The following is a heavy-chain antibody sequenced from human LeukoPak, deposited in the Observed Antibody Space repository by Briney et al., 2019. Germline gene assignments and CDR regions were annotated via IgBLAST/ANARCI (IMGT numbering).Heavy chain of an antibody. D-gene: IGHD3-9*01. CDR3: ARWGSPSEDILTGYYKLYYYYGMDV. J-gene: IGHJ6*02. Sequence: GGSLRLSCAASGFTFSSYWMHWVRQAPGKGLVWVSRINSDGSSTSYADSVKGRFIISRDNAKNTLYLQMNSLRAEDTAVYYCARWGSPSEDILTGYYKLYYYYGMDVWGQGTTVTVSS. CDR1: GFTFSSYW. V-gene: IGHV3-74*01. CDR2: INSDGSST.